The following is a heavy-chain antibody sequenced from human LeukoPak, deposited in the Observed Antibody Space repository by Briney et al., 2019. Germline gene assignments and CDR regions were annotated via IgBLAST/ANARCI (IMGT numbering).Heavy chain of an antibody. D-gene: IGHD2-2*01. V-gene: IGHV1-18*01. J-gene: IGHJ4*02. CDR1: GYTFTNDG. CDR3: ARDRQSCSSSSCLVDS. Sequence: DSVDVSCKASGYTFTNDGISWVRQAPGQGLEWMGWISAYNGNTNYAQNLQGRVTMTTDTSTSTAYMELRSLRSDDTAVYYCARDRQSCSSSSCLVDSWGQGTLVTVSS. CDR2: ISAYNGNT.